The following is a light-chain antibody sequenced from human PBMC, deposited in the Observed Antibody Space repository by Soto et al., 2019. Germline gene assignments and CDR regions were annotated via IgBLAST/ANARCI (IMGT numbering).Light chain of an antibody. CDR2: FGS. J-gene: IGKJ2*01. CDR3: MQALQSPYT. CDR1: QSLLYSNGNNY. Sequence: DIVMTQSPLSLPVTPGEPASISCRSSQSLLYSNGNNYLDWYLQKPGQSPQLLIYFGSSRASGVPDRFSGSGSGKDFTLKISRVEAEDVGVYYCMQALQSPYTFGQGTKLEIK. V-gene: IGKV2-28*01.